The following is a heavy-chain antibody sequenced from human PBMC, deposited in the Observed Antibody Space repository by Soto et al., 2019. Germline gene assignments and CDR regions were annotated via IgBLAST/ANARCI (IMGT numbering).Heavy chain of an antibody. CDR1: GCSISSSSYY. D-gene: IGHD1-26*01. V-gene: IGHV4-39*01. J-gene: IGHJ4*02. Sequence: SETLSLTCTVSGCSISSSSYYWGWVRQPPGKGLEWIGTIYYSGSTYYNPSLKSRVTISVDTSKNQFSLKLTSVTAADTAVYYCARRGIVGAGYFDYWGQGTLVTVSS. CDR3: ARRGIVGAGYFDY. CDR2: IYYSGST.